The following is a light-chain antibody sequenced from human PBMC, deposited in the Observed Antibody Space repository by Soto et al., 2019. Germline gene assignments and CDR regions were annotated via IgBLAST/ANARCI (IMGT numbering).Light chain of an antibody. CDR1: QGISSY. CDR3: QQLNDSPFT. CDR2: TAS. J-gene: IGKJ4*01. V-gene: IGKV1-9*01. Sequence: DIQLTQSPSFLSASVGDRVTITCRASQGISSYLAWYQQKPGIAPSLLIYTASTLQSGVPSRLSGSGSGTEFTLTISSLQPEDFATYYCQQLNDSPFTFGGGTKVEIK.